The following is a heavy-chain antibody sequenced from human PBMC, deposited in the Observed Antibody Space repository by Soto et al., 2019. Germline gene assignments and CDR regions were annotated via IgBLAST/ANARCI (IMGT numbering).Heavy chain of an antibody. CDR1: RDTFSKYA. V-gene: IGHV1-69*01. CDR3: ARGETYLGV. J-gene: IGHJ6*02. Sequence: QVQLVQSGAEVKKPASSVKVSCKASRDTFSKYAFNWVRQAPGQGLEWMGWIIPIFDSRNYAEKFQGRVTITADESTSTAYMELRSLRFEDTAVYYCARGETYLGVWGQGTTVTVSS. CDR2: IIPIFDSR. D-gene: IGHD3-16*01.